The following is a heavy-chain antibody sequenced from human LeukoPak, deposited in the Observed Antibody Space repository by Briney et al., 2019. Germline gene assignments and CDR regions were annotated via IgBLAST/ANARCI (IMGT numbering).Heavy chain of an antibody. CDR3: ASGWYGDY. CDR2: ISAYNGNT. CDR1: GYIFTSHY. D-gene: IGHD6-19*01. Sequence: ASVKVSCKASGYIFTSHYMHWVRQAPGQGLEWMGWISAYNGNTNYAQKLQGRVTMTTDTSTSTAYMELRSLRSDDTAVYYCASGWYGDYWGQGTLVTVSS. J-gene: IGHJ4*02. V-gene: IGHV1-18*04.